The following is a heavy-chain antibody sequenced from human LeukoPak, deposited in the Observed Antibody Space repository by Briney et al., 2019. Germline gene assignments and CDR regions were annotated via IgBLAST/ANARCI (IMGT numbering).Heavy chain of an antibody. CDR1: GGSISSYY. V-gene: IGHV4-59*01. J-gene: IGHJ6*02. Sequence: SETLSLTCTVSGGSISSYYWSWIRQPPGKGLEWIGYIYYSGSTNYNPSLKSRVTISVDTSKNQFSLKLSSVTAADTAVYYCARLEGDEIDYYYGMDVWGQGTTVTVSS. CDR3: ARLEGDEIDYYYGMDV. D-gene: IGHD3-3*01. CDR2: IYYSGST.